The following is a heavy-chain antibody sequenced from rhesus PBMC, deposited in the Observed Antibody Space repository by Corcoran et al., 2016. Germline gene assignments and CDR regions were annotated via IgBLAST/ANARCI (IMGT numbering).Heavy chain of an antibody. J-gene: IGHJ4*01. V-gene: IGHV4-93*02. D-gene: IGHD6-31*01. CDR2: IYGSGGRN. Sequence: QVQLQESGPAVVTPSETLSLTCAVSGGSISSSNWWSWFRQSPGKGLEWIGGIYGSGGRNTYNPSLQSRVTISIDTSKNQFSVKLSSVTAADTAVYACARHYSSGCDYWGQGVRVTVSS. CDR3: ARHYSSGCDY. CDR1: GGSISSSNW.